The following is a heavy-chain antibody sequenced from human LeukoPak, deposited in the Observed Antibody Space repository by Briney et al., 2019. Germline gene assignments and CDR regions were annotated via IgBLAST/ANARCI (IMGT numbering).Heavy chain of an antibody. V-gene: IGHV1-69*04. CDR1: GGTFSSYA. Sequence: GASVKVSCKASGGTFSSYAISWVRQAPGQGLEWMGRIIPILGIANYAQKLQGRVTITADKSTSTAYMELSSLRSEDTAIYYCAKRTDNWNIGGPFDYWGQGTLVTVSS. J-gene: IGHJ4*02. CDR2: IIPILGIA. CDR3: AKRTDNWNIGGPFDY. D-gene: IGHD1/OR15-1a*01.